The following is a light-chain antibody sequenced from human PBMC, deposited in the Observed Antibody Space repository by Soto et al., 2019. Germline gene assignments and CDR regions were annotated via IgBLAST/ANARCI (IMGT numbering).Light chain of an antibody. Sequence: DTQMTQSPSTLSASVGDRVTITCRASQSISNCLAWYQQRPGRAPNLLIHTASTLKSGVPSRFSGSGSGTEFTLTISSLQPDDFATYYWQQYKSYSPTFGQGTKVEIK. J-gene: IGKJ1*01. CDR1: QSISNC. CDR3: QQYKSYSPT. CDR2: TAS. V-gene: IGKV1-5*03.